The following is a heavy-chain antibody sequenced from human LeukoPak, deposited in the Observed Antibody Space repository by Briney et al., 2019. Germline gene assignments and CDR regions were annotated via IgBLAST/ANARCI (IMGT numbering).Heavy chain of an antibody. V-gene: IGHV3-7*01. J-gene: IGHJ4*02. CDR1: GCTFSSYW. CDR3: ARVEDYDILTGFDY. D-gene: IGHD3-9*01. Sequence: GGSLRLCCAASGCTFSSYWMSWVRQAPGKGLEWVANIKQDESEKYYVDSVKGRFTISRDNAKNSLYLQMNSLRAEDTAVYYCARVEDYDILTGFDYWGQGTLVTVSS. CDR2: IKQDESEK.